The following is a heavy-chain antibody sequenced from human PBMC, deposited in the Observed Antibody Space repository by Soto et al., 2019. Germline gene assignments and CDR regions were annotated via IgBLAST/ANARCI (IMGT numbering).Heavy chain of an antibody. J-gene: IGHJ4*02. CDR2: INSAGSST. D-gene: IGHD4-17*01. V-gene: IGHV3-74*01. CDR1: GLTFSNYW. CDR3: ALSHTVTTDY. Sequence: PGGSLRLSCAASGLTFSNYWMHWVRQAPGKGLVWVSRINSAGSSTTYADSVKGRFTISRDNAKNTLYLQMNSLRAEDTAVYYCALSHTVTTDYWGQGTLVTVSS.